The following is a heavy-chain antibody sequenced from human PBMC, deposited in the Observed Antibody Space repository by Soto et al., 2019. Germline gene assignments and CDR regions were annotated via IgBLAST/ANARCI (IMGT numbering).Heavy chain of an antibody. V-gene: IGHV1-18*01. D-gene: IGHD2-15*01. CDR1: GYTFTNYG. CDR3: ARGPQSPGWRGKWFDL. Sequence: QVQLMQSGAELTKPGASVKVSCKTSGYTFTNYGVTWLRQAPGQGLEWMGWIVTYNGNTNSAQKLQGRLTMTTDTSTTTAYMELRNLAPDDTAVYYCARGPQSPGWRGKWFDLWGQGTLVTVSS. J-gene: IGHJ5*02. CDR2: IVTYNGNT.